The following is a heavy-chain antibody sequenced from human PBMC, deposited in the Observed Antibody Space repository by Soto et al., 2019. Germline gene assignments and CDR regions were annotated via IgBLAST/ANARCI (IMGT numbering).Heavy chain of an antibody. CDR2: IYYSGST. Sequence: QVQLQESGPGLVKPSQTLSLTCTVSGGSISSGGYYWSWIRQHPGKGLEWIGYIYYSGSTYYNPSLKSRVTISVNTSKNQFSLKLSSVTTAHTAVYYCARAMRWYTIQPFDYWGQGTLVTVSS. V-gene: IGHV4-31*03. D-gene: IGHD1-1*01. CDR3: ARAMRWYTIQPFDY. J-gene: IGHJ4*02. CDR1: GGSISSGGYY.